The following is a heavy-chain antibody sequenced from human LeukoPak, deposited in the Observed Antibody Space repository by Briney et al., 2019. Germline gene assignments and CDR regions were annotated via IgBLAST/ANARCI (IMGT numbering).Heavy chain of an antibody. CDR1: GFTFSGYT. CDR3: AREVRLDY. D-gene: IGHD2-2*01. J-gene: IGHJ4*02. Sequence: PGGSLRLSCAASGFTFSGYTMNWVRQTPGKGLEWVSSISSSSSYIYYADSVKGRFTISRDNAKNSLYLQMNSLRAEDTAVYYCAREVRLDYWGQGTLVTVSS. CDR2: ISSSSSYI. V-gene: IGHV3-21*01.